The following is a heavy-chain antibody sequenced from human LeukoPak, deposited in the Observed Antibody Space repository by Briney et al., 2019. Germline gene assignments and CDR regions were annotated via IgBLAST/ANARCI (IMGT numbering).Heavy chain of an antibody. J-gene: IGHJ4*02. V-gene: IGHV3-30-3*01. CDR1: GFTFSSYA. D-gene: IGHD3-22*01. CDR3: ATQYYYDSSGYNFDY. CDR2: ISYDGSNK. Sequence: GGSLRLSCAASGFTFSSYAMHWVRQAPGKGLEWVAVISYDGSNKYYADSVKGRFTISRDNSKNTLYLQMNSLRAEDTAVYYCATQYYYDSSGYNFDYWGQGTLVTVSS.